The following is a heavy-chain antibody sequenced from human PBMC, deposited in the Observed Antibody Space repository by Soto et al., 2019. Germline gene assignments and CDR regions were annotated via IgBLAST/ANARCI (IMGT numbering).Heavy chain of an antibody. CDR2: IFYAGNT. D-gene: IGHD6-13*01. Sequence: SETLSLTCNLSGGSISSSRSYWAWFRQPPGKELEWIANIFYAGNTYYNPSLKSRVTVSVDTSKNQFSLKLDSVTAADTAVYYCARQAAAPDIDLWFDPWGQGILVTVSS. CDR3: ARQAAAPDIDLWFDP. V-gene: IGHV4-39*01. CDR1: GGSISSSRSY. J-gene: IGHJ5*02.